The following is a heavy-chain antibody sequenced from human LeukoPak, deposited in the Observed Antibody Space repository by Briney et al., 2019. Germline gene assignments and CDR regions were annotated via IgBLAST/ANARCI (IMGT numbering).Heavy chain of an antibody. V-gene: IGHV4-4*07. D-gene: IGHD4-11*01. CDR3: ARHDGDSNYYPLDY. Sequence: PSETLSLTCTVSGGSISSYYWSWIRQPAGKGLEWIGRIYTSGSTNYNPSLKSRVTMSVDTSKNQFSLKLSSVTAADTAVYYCARHDGDSNYYPLDYWGQGTLVTVSS. CDR1: GGSISSYY. CDR2: IYTSGST. J-gene: IGHJ4*02.